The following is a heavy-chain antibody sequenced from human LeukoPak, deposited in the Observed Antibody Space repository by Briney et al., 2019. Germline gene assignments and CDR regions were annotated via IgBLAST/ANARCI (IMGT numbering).Heavy chain of an antibody. CDR1: GYTFTGYY. CDR2: INPNSGGT. V-gene: IGHV1-2*02. J-gene: IGHJ3*02. CDR3: AREIPLDAFDI. Sequence: VASVTVSYKASGYTFTGYYMHWVRQAPGQGLDWMGWINPNSGGTNYAQKFQGRVTMTRDTSISTAYMELSRLRSDDTAVYYCAREIPLDAFDIWGQGTMVTVSS. D-gene: IGHD2-2*02.